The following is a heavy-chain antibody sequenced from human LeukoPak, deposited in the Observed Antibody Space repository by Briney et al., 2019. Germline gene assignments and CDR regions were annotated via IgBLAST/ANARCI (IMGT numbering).Heavy chain of an antibody. CDR1: GFTFSSYA. J-gene: IGHJ6*02. CDR2: ISGSGSGT. V-gene: IGHV3-21*01. D-gene: IGHD4-17*01. CDR3: ARDRDYEGYYYYGMDV. Sequence: PGGSLRLSCAASGFTFSSYAMSWVRQAPGKGLEWVSSISGSGSGTYYADSVKGRFTISRDNAKNSLYLQMNSLRAEDTAVYYCARDRDYEGYYYYGMDVWGQGTTVTVSS.